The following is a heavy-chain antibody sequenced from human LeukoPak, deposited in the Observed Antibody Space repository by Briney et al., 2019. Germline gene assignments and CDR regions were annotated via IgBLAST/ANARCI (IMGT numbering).Heavy chain of an antibody. Sequence: SVKVSCKASGYTFTGYYMHWVRQAPGQGLEWMGRIIPIFGTANYAQKFQGRVTITTDESTSTAYMELSSLRSEDTAVYYCARTPRRDGYKKRDAFDIWGQGTMVTVSS. V-gene: IGHV1-69*05. CDR2: IIPIFGTA. D-gene: IGHD5-24*01. CDR1: GYTFTGYY. J-gene: IGHJ3*02. CDR3: ARTPRRDGYKKRDAFDI.